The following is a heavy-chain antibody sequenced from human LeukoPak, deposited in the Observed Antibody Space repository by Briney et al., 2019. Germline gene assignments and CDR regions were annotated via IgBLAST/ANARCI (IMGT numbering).Heavy chain of an antibody. J-gene: IGHJ4*02. V-gene: IGHV3-48*03. CDR1: GFTFSNYA. CDR2: ISSSGSTI. Sequence: GGSLRLSCAASGFTFSNYAMHWVRQAPGKGLEWVSYISSSGSTIYYADSVKGRFTISRDNAKNSLYLQMNSLRAEDTAVYYCARLKGYGDFDYWGQGTLVTVSS. D-gene: IGHD5-18*01. CDR3: ARLKGYGDFDY.